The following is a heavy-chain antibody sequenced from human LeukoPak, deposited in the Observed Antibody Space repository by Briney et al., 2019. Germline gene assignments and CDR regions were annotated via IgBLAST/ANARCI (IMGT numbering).Heavy chain of an antibody. D-gene: IGHD3-22*01. CDR2: ISAYNGNT. V-gene: IGHV1-18*04. Sequence: ASVKVSCKASGYTFTGYYMHWVRQAPGQGLEWMGWISAYNGNTNYAQKLQGRVTMTTDTSTSTAYMELRSLRSDDTAVYYCAREYYYDSSGIDYWGQGTLVTVSS. CDR1: GYTFTGYY. CDR3: AREYYYDSSGIDY. J-gene: IGHJ4*02.